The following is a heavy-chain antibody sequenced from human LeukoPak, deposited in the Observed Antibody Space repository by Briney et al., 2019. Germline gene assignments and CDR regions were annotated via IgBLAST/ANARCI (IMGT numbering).Heavy chain of an antibody. CDR3: ARGFDGVAGWFDP. D-gene: IGHD3-9*01. CDR2: ISHRGST. V-gene: IGHV4-59*01. CDR1: GGSINNYY. J-gene: IGHJ5*02. Sequence: SETLSPTCTVSGGSINNYYWSWIRQPPGKGLEWIGYISHRGSTKYNLSLKSRITMSVDTSKNQFSLKMSSVIATDTAVYYCARGFDGVAGWFDPWGQGTLVTVSS.